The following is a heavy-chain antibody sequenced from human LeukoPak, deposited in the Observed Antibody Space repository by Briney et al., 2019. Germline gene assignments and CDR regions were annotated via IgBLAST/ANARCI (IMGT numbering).Heavy chain of an antibody. CDR1: GFTFSSYA. V-gene: IGHV3-23*01. CDR2: ISGSGGST. Sequence: GGSLRLSCAASGFTFSSYAMSWVRQAPGKGLVGVSAISGSGGSTYYADSVKGRFTISRDNSKNTLYLQMNSLRAEDTAVYYCAKLGYYYGSGSYQPWGQGTLVTVSS. J-gene: IGHJ5*02. D-gene: IGHD3-10*01. CDR3: AKLGYYYGSGSYQP.